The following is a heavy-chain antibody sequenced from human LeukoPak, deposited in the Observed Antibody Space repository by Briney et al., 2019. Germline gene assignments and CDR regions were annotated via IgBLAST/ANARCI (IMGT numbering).Heavy chain of an antibody. CDR3: ASTPSYYYDSSGHYLGYFDY. CDR2: IIPIFGTA. V-gene: IGHV1-69*13. CDR1: GGTFSSYA. Sequence: SVKVSCKASGGTFSSYAISWVRQAPGQGLEWMGGIIPIFGTANYAQKFQGRVTITADESTSTAYMELSSLRSEDTAVYYCASTPSYYYDSSGHYLGYFDYWGQGTLVTVSS. J-gene: IGHJ4*02. D-gene: IGHD3-22*01.